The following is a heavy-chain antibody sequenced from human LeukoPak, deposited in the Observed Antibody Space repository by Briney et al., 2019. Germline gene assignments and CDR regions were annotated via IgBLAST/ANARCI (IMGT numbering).Heavy chain of an antibody. Sequence: GGSLRLSCAASGFTFSDHYMDWVRQAPGKGPEWVGRIRNKVKSYTTEYAASVKGRFTIFRDDSKNSLYLQMNSLKTEDTAVYYCARGYNWNGYSGMDVRGQGTTVTVSS. D-gene: IGHD1-20*01. CDR1: GFTFSDHY. CDR3: ARGYNWNGYSGMDV. J-gene: IGHJ6*02. V-gene: IGHV3-72*01. CDR2: IRNKVKSYTT.